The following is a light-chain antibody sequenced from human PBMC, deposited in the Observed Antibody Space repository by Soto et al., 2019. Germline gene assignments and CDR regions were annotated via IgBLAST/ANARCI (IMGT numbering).Light chain of an antibody. CDR3: QQYSSWPPVT. CDR2: GAS. J-gene: IGKJ4*01. Sequence: ETVMTQSPATLSVSPGERATLSCRASQSVGSKVAWYQQKPGQAPSLLIYGASTRASGIPLRFSGSGSGTEFTLTISSLQSEDFAVYYCQQYSSWPPVTFGGGTKVEIK. V-gene: IGKV3-15*01. CDR1: QSVGSK.